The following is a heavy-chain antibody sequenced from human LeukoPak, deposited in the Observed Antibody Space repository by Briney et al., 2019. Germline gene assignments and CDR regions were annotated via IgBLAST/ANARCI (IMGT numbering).Heavy chain of an antibody. CDR2: IYPGDSDT. V-gene: IGHV5-51*01. CDR1: GYSFISYW. J-gene: IGHJ4*02. D-gene: IGHD6-13*01. CDR3: ARHSDGTSWHYFDY. Sequence: GESLKISCEGSGYSFISYWIGWVRQMPGKGLEWMGIIYPGDSDTRYSPSFQGQVTISADKSISTAYLQWSSLKASDTAMYFCARHSDGTSWHYFDYWGQGTLVTVSS.